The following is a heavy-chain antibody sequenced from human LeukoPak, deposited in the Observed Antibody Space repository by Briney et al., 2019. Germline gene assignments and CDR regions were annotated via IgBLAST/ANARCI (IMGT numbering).Heavy chain of an antibody. CDR2: SRSKAYGGTT. CDR3: ARGPILLWIHNGMDV. V-gene: IGHV3-49*04. J-gene: IGHJ6*02. Sequence: GGSLRLSCTASGFIFGDHAMSWVRQAPGKGLECVGFSRSKAYGGTTEYAASVTGRFTISRDDSKGIAYLQMNGLKTEDTGVYYCARGPILLWIHNGMDVWGQGTTVIVSS. CDR1: GFIFGDHA. D-gene: IGHD3-10*01.